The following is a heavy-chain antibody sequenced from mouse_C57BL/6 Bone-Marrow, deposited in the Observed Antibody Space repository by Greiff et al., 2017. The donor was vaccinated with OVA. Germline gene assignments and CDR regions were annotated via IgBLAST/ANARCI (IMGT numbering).Heavy chain of an antibody. D-gene: IGHD1-1*01. Sequence: VQGVESGPGLVQPSQSLSITCTVSGFSLTSYGVHWVRQSPEKGLEWLGVIWSGGSTDYNAAFISRLSISKDNSKSQVFFKMNSLQADDTAIYYCARKGITFYAMDYWGQGTSVTVSS. V-gene: IGHV2-2*01. CDR3: ARKGITFYAMDY. CDR1: GFSLTSYG. J-gene: IGHJ4*01. CDR2: IWSGGST.